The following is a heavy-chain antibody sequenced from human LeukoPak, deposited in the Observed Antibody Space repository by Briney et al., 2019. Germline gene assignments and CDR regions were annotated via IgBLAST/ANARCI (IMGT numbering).Heavy chain of an antibody. J-gene: IGHJ4*02. CDR1: GFTFRNYV. CDR2: ISAGASRT. Sequence: GGSLRLSCAASGFTFRNYVMAWVRQAPGKGLEWVSGISAGASRTYYTDSVRGRFTISRDNSENTLYLQMNSLRAEDTAVYYCAKYATRETFFGDYWGQGTLIAVSS. V-gene: IGHV3-23*01. D-gene: IGHD2-8*01. CDR3: AKYATRETFFGDY.